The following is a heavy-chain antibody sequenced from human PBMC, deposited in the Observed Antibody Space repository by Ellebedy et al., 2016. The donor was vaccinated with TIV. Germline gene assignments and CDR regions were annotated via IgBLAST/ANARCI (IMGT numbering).Heavy chain of an antibody. CDR1: GGTFSSYA. V-gene: IGHV1-46*01. CDR2: INPSGGST. CDR3: VVGGGMDV. Sequence: ASVKVSCKASGGTFSSYAISWVRQAPGQGLEWMGIINPSGGSTRYAQKFQGRVNMTRDTSTSTVYMELSSLRSEDTAVYYCVVGGGMDVWGQGTTVTVSS. D-gene: IGHD1-26*01. J-gene: IGHJ6*02.